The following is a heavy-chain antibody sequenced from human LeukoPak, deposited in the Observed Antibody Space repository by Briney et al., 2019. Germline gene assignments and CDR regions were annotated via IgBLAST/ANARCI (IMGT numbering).Heavy chain of an antibody. J-gene: IGHJ4*02. CDR1: GSRFTSYW. D-gene: IGHD6-19*01. CDR3: ARLSPWLVRGYFDY. Sequence: GGSREISWKGSGSRFTSYWIGGVRQLPGKGLEGRGIIYPGDSDTRYSPSFQGQVTISADKSISTAYLQWSSLKASDTAMYYCARLSPWLVRGYFDYWGQGTLVTVSS. CDR2: IYPGDSDT. V-gene: IGHV5-51*01.